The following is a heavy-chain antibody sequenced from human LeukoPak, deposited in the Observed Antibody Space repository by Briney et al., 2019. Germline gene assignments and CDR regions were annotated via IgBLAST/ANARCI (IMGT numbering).Heavy chain of an antibody. V-gene: IGHV3-23*01. J-gene: IGHJ6*03. CDR3: ANGNRCTSPNCLGYYYFYMDV. Sequence: GGSLRLSCAASGFTFSSYAMNWVRQAPGRGLEWVSGFSGSGGTTYYADSVKGRFTISRDNSKNTLYLQMNSLRAEDTAVYYCANGNRCTSPNCLGYYYFYMDVWGKGTTATVSS. CDR1: GFTFSSYA. CDR2: FSGSGGTT. D-gene: IGHD2-8*01.